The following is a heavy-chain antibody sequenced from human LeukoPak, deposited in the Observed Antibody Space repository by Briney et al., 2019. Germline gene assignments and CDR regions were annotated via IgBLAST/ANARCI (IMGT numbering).Heavy chain of an antibody. D-gene: IGHD3-22*01. CDR1: GFTFSSYG. J-gene: IGHJ4*02. Sequence: GGSLRLSCAASGFTFSSYGMHWVRQAPGKGLEWVAFIRYDGSNKYYADSVKGRFTISRDNSKNTLYLQMNSRRAEDTAVYYCAKGPAYYYDSSGYVGYWGQGTLVTVSS. V-gene: IGHV3-30*02. CDR3: AKGPAYYYDSSGYVGY. CDR2: IRYDGSNK.